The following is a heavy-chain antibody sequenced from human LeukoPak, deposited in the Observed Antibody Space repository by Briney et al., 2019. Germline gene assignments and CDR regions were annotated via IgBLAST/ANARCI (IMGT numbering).Heavy chain of an antibody. CDR3: ARVRRGHCSSTSCYEIYYYYYMDV. CDR2: ISSSSGTI. V-gene: IGHV3-48*01. CDR1: GFTFSSYS. J-gene: IGHJ6*03. D-gene: IGHD2-2*01. Sequence: PGGSLRLSCADSGFTFSSYSMNWVRQAPGKGLEWVSYISSSSGTIYYADSVKGRFTISRDNAKNSLYLQMNSLRAEDTAVYYCARVRRGHCSSTSCYEIYYYYYMDVWGKGTTVTVSS.